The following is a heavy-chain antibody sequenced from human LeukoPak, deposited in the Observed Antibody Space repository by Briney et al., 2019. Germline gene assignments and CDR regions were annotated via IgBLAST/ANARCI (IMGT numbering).Heavy chain of an antibody. CDR3: ARGLNNLYDYGDHPGAYYFDY. D-gene: IGHD4-17*01. Sequence: ASVKVSCKASGYTFTSYGISWVRQAPGQGLEWMGWISAYNGNTNYAQKLQGRVTMTTGTSTSTAYMELRSLRSDDTAVYYCARGLNNLYDYGDHPGAYYFDYWGQGTLVTVSS. CDR1: GYTFTSYG. CDR2: ISAYNGNT. J-gene: IGHJ4*02. V-gene: IGHV1-18*01.